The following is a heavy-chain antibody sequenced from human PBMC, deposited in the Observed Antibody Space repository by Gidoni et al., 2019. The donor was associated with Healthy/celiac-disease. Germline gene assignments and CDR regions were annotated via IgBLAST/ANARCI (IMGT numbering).Heavy chain of an antibody. CDR3: ARGGSGSYYNDFEYYYYGMGV. Sequence: QVQLVESGGGVVQPGRSLRLSCAASGFTFSSYAMHWVRQAPGKGLEWVAVISYDGSNKYYADSVKGRFTISRDNSKNTLYLQMNSLRAEDTAVYYCARGGSGSYYNDFEYYYYGMGVWGQGTTVTVSS. V-gene: IGHV3-30*04. J-gene: IGHJ6*02. CDR2: ISYDGSNK. D-gene: IGHD3-10*01. CDR1: GFTFSSYA.